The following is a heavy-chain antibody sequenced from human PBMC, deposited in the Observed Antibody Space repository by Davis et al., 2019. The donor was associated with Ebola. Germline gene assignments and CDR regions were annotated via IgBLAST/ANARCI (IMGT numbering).Heavy chain of an antibody. Sequence: PSETLSLTCTVSGGSISSSSYYWGWIRQPPGKGLEWIGSIYYSGSTYYNPSLKSRVTISVDTSKNQFSLKLSSVTAADTAVYYCARSYSGSFPFDYWGQGTLVTVSS. V-gene: IGHV4-39*01. CDR1: GGSISSSSYY. CDR2: IYYSGST. J-gene: IGHJ4*02. D-gene: IGHD1-26*01. CDR3: ARSYSGSFPFDY.